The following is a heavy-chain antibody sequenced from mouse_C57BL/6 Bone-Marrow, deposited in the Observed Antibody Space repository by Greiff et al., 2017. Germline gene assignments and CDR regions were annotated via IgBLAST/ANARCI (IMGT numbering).Heavy chain of an antibody. V-gene: IGHV1-72*01. CDR3: ARGITTVLEAY. Sequence: QVQLQQPGAELVKPGASVTLSCKASGYTFTSYWMHWVKQRPGRGLEWIGRFDPNSGGTKYNEKFKSKATLTVDKPSSTAYMQLSSLTSEDSAVYYCARGITTVLEAYWGQGTLVTVSA. J-gene: IGHJ3*01. CDR1: GYTFTSYW. CDR2: FDPNSGGT. D-gene: IGHD1-1*01.